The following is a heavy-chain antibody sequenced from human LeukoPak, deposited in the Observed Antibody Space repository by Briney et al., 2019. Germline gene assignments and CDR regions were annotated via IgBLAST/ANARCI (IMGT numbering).Heavy chain of an antibody. J-gene: IGHJ5*02. D-gene: IGHD5-24*01. V-gene: IGHV4-4*02. CDR3: AXXXXXAXXXXRXXRXXLXXXXP. CDR1: XGSISSSNW. CDR2: IYHSGST. Sequence: CAXSXGSISSSNWWSWVRQPPGKGLEWIGEIYHSGSTNYNPSLKSRVTISVDTSKNQFSLKLSSVTAGDTAVYYCAXXXXXAXXXXRXXRXXLXXXXPWGQXXXXTVSS.